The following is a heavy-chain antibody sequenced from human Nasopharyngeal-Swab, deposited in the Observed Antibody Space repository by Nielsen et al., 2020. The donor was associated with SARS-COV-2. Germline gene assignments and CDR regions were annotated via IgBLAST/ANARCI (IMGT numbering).Heavy chain of an antibody. CDR3: ATREFGGAMGY. CDR1: GFTVSSNY. Sequence: GGSLRLSCAASGFTVSSNYMSWVRQAPGKGLEWVSVIYSGGSTYYADSVKGRFTISRDNSKNTLYLQMNSLRAEDTAVYYCATREFGGAMGYWGQGTLVTVSS. V-gene: IGHV3-53*05. CDR2: IYSGGST. J-gene: IGHJ4*02. D-gene: IGHD3-16*01.